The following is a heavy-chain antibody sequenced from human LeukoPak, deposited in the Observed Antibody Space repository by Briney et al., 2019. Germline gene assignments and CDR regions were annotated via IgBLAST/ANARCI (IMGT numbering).Heavy chain of an antibody. D-gene: IGHD5-18*01. CDR2: ISSSSSYI. V-gene: IGHV3-21*01. CDR3: PSGETAMVDY. Sequence: GGSLRLSCAASGFTFISYSMNWVRQAPGKGLEWVSSISSSSSYIYYADSVKGRFTISRDNAKNSLYLQMNSLRAEDTAVYYCPSGETAMVDYWGQGTLVTVSS. J-gene: IGHJ4*02. CDR1: GFTFISYS.